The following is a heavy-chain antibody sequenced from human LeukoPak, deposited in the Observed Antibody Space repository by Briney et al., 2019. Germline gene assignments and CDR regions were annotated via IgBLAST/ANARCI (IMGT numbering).Heavy chain of an antibody. J-gene: IGHJ6*02. V-gene: IGHV6-1*01. CDR1: GDSISTNIAA. CDR3: ARDQDGMDV. CDR2: TYYRSKWYN. Sequence: SQTLSLTCAISGDSISTNIAAWNWIRQFLSRGLEWLGRTYYRSKWYNDYAVSVQSRLTINPDTSRNQFSLQLNSVTPEDTAVYYCARDQDGMDVWGQGTTVTVSS.